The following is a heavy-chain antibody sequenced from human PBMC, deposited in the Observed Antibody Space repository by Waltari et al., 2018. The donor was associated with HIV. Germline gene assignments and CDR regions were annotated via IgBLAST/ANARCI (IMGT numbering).Heavy chain of an antibody. CDR1: GYSISSGSS. D-gene: IGHD1-1*01. V-gene: IGHV4-38-2*02. CDR3: ARDRTPAAFDY. Sequence: QVQLQESGPGLVKPSETLSLTCTVSGYSISSGSSWGWLRQPPGKGLEWIGSIYHSGSTYYNPSLKSRVTISVDTSKNQFSLKLSSVTAADTAVYYCARDRTPAAFDYWGQGTLVTVSS. J-gene: IGHJ4*02. CDR2: IYHSGST.